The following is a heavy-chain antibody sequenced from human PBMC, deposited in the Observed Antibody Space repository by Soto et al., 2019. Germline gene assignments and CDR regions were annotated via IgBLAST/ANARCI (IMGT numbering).Heavy chain of an antibody. V-gene: IGHV3-11*01. CDR1: GFTFSDHY. Sequence: QVQLVESGGGLAKPGGSLRLSCAASGFTFSDHYMSWIRQAPGKGLEWVSYIGTSGSPIYYSESVKGRFTISRDNAKNALYLYMSSLSAEDTAVYYCARGMKVAVWYYDIWGRGTLVTVSS. D-gene: IGHD4-4*01. CDR3: ARGMKVAVWYYDI. CDR2: IGTSGSPI. J-gene: IGHJ2*01.